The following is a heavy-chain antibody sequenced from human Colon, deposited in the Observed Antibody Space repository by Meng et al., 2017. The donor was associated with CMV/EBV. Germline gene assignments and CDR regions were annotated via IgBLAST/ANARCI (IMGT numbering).Heavy chain of an antibody. CDR1: GFTFSSYS. D-gene: IGHD1-26*01. V-gene: IGHV3-21*01. CDR2: ISSSSSYI. CDR3: ARAVVGGSGLDV. J-gene: IGHJ6*02. Sequence: GESLKISCAASGFTFSSYSMNWVRQAPGKGLEWVSSISSSSSYIYYADSVKGRFTFSRDNAKNTLYLQLNSLRAEDTAVYYCARAVVGGSGLDVWGQGTTVTVSS.